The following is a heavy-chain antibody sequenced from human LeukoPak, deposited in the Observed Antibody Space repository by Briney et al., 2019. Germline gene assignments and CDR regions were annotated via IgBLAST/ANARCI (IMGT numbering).Heavy chain of an antibody. CDR1: GGSISTYY. CDR3: ARGGSGWYNFDC. V-gene: IGHV4-59*01. CDR2: ISYSGST. D-gene: IGHD6-19*01. J-gene: IGHJ4*02. Sequence: SETLSLTCTVSGGSISTYYWSWIRQPPGKGLEWIGYISYSGSTNYNPSLKSRVTMSVDTSKNQFSLKLNSVTAADTAVYYCARGGSGWYNFDCWGQGTLVTVSS.